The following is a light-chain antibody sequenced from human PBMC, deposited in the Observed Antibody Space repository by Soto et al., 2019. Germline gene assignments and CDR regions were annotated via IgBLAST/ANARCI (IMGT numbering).Light chain of an antibody. CDR1: QNITNF. J-gene: IGKJ5*01. CDR3: QPSYQSLLN. V-gene: IGKV1-39*01. CDR2: GTS. Sequence: DIQMTQSPLSLTASVGESVTITCRGSQNITNFLNWYQQKHGKPPRLLIFGTSNLPSGVPSSFRGRRSETDFSLTISGLQPDAVAPYVGQPSYQSLLNFG.